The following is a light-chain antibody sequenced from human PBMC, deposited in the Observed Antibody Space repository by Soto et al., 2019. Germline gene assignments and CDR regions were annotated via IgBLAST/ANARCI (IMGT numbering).Light chain of an antibody. Sequence: EIVLTQSPGTLSLSPGERATLSCRASESVSSNYLAWYQQKPGQAPRLLIYGASSRATGIPDRFSGSGSGTDFPLTISRVEPENFAVYCCQLYGSSPPYIFGQGTKLEIK. CDR2: GAS. V-gene: IGKV3-20*01. CDR1: ESVSSNY. J-gene: IGKJ2*01. CDR3: QLYGSSPPYI.